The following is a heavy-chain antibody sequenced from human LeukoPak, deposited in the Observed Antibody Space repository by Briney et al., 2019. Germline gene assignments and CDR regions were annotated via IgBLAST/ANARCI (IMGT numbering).Heavy chain of an antibody. V-gene: IGHV3-23*01. J-gene: IGHJ3*02. Sequence: GGSLRLSCAASGFTFSSYGMSWVRQAPGKGLEWVSAISGSGGSTYYADSVKGRFTISRDNSKNTLYLQMNGLRAEDTAVYYCARQAYCGGDCYPNKYDAFDIWGQGTMVTVSS. D-gene: IGHD2-21*02. CDR1: GFTFSSYG. CDR2: ISGSGGST. CDR3: ARQAYCGGDCYPNKYDAFDI.